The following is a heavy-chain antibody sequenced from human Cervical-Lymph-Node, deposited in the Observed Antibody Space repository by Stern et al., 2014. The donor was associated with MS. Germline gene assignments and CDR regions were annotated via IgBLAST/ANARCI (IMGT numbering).Heavy chain of an antibody. CDR1: GFTFNDYA. CDR3: ARSSIRGSSSRFVDS. J-gene: IGHJ4*02. D-gene: IGHD6-6*01. Sequence: EVQLVESGGGLVQPGGSLRLSCAASGFTFNDYAMNWVRQAPGKGLQFVSAIGSDGDSTHYANSVKGRFSISRDNSRNTLFLQMGSLRPEDTAVYYCARSSIRGSSSRFVDSWGQGTLVTVSS. CDR2: IGSDGDST. V-gene: IGHV3-64*01.